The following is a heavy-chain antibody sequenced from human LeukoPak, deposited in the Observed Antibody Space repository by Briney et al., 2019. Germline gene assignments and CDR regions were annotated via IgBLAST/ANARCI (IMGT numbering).Heavy chain of an antibody. CDR2: ISSNGGST. J-gene: IGHJ3*02. Sequence: PGGSLRLSCAASGFTFSSYAMHWVRQAQGKGMEYVSAISSNGGSTYYANSVKGRFTISRDNSKNTLYLQMGSLRAEDMAVYYCARGHITAAIAESDAFDIWGQGTMVTVSS. V-gene: IGHV3-64*01. CDR3: ARGHITAAIAESDAFDI. D-gene: IGHD2-2*02. CDR1: GFTFSSYA.